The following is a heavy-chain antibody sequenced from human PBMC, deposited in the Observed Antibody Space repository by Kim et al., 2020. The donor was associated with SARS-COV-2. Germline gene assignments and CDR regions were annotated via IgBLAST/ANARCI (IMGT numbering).Heavy chain of an antibody. D-gene: IGHD3-22*01. CDR3: ATVTYYYDSSGYPLGVWFDP. CDR1: GYTLTELS. Sequence: ASVKVSCKVSGYTLTELSMHWVRQAPGKGLEWMGGFDSEDGETIYAQKFQGRVTMTEDTSTDTAYMELSSLRSEDTAVYYCATVTYYYDSSGYPLGVWFDPWGQGTLVTVSS. CDR2: FDSEDGET. J-gene: IGHJ5*02. V-gene: IGHV1-24*01.